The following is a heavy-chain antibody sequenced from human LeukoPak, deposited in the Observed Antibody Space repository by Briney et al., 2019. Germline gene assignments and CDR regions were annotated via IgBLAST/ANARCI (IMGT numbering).Heavy chain of an antibody. D-gene: IGHD3-9*01. V-gene: IGHV1-69*13. CDR2: IIPLKGTS. J-gene: IGHJ4*02. CDR1: GGTLSDHV. Sequence: SVKVSCKASGGTLSDHVISWVRQAPGHGLEWMGGIIPLKGTSKLTQKLQDRATISADESTNTVYMEVRSLRSEDTALYYCATYDVLTGFEYWGQGTLDIVSS. CDR3: ATYDVLTGFEY.